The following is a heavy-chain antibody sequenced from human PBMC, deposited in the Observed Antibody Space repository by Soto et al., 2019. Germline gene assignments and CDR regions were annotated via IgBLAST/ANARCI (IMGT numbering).Heavy chain of an antibody. J-gene: IGHJ4*02. CDR3: ARDHCAGDCYPPSYYFAY. CDR1: GFTFNNYA. D-gene: IGHD2-21*02. V-gene: IGHV3-30-3*01. CDR2: TSYDGNKK. Sequence: QVQLVESGGGVVQPGRSLRLSCVASGFTFNNYAMHWVRQAPGKGLEWVAVTSYDGNKKNDAESVKGRITISRDNSKNTLSLQMSSLRSEDTAVYYCARDHCAGDCYPPSYYFAYWGQGTLVTVSS.